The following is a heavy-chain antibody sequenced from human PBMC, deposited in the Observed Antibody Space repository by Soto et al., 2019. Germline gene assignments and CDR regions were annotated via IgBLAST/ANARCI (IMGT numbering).Heavy chain of an antibody. CDR3: ARDWEYSSSWYSHLYYYYYGMDV. CDR1: GFTFSSYG. D-gene: IGHD6-13*01. V-gene: IGHV3-33*01. Sequence: PGGSLRLSCAASGFTFSSYGMHWVRQAPGKGLEWVAVIWYDGSNKHYADSVKGRFTISRDNSKNTLYLQMNSLRAEDTAVYYCARDWEYSSSWYSHLYYYYYGMDVWGQGTTVTVSS. CDR2: IWYDGSNK. J-gene: IGHJ6*02.